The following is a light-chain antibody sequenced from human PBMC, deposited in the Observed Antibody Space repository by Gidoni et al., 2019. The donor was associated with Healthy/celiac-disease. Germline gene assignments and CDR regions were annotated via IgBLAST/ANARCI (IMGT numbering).Light chain of an antibody. CDR1: ALPKKY. CDR3: YSTDSSGNHRGV. J-gene: IGLJ3*02. V-gene: IGLV3-10*01. Sequence: SYELPQPPSVSVSPGQTARITCSGDALPKKYAYWYQQKSGQAPVLVIPERFSGSSSGTMATLTISGAQVEDEADYYCYSTDSSGNHRGVFGGGTKLTVL.